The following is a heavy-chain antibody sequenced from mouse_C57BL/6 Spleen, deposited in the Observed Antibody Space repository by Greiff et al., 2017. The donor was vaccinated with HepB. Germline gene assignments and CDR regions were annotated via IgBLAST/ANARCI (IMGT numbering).Heavy chain of an antibody. CDR3: ARYGYYYGSSYVFDY. J-gene: IGHJ2*01. CDR2: INPSNGGT. Sequence: QVQLQQPGTELVKPGASVKLSCKASGYTFTSYSMHWVKQRPGQGLEWIGNINPSNGGTNYNEKFKSKATLTVDKSSSTAYMQLSSLTSEDSAVYYCARYGYYYGSSYVFDYWGQGTTLTVSS. CDR1: GYTFTSYS. V-gene: IGHV1-53*01. D-gene: IGHD1-1*01.